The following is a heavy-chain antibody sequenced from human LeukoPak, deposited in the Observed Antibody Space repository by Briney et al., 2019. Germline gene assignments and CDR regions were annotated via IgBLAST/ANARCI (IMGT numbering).Heavy chain of an antibody. D-gene: IGHD2-2*01. CDR3: ARSSRPNYFDY. V-gene: IGHV3-53*01. CDR1: EFTVSSNY. Sequence: GGSLRLSCAASEFTVSSNYMSWVRQAPGKGLEWVSVIYSGGSTYYADSVKGRFTISRDNSKNTLYLQMNSLRAEDTAVYYCARSSRPNYFDYWGQGTLVTVSS. J-gene: IGHJ4*02. CDR2: IYSGGST.